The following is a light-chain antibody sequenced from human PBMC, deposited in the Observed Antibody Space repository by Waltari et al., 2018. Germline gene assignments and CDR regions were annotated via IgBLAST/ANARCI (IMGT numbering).Light chain of an antibody. CDR1: QSIYTW. CDR2: KAS. CDR3: QQYNSYLWT. J-gene: IGKJ1*01. V-gene: IGKV1-5*03. Sequence: TRRARQSIYTWFVWDPRKPGTAPELLISKASSLESRVPSRVSGSGSGTEFTLTISSLQPDEFATYYCQQYNSYLWTFGQGTKVEIK.